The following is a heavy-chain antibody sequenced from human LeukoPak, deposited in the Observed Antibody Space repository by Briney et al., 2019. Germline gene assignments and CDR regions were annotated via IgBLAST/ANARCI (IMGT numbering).Heavy chain of an antibody. Sequence: GASVKVSCKASGYTFTSYDINWVRQATGQGLEWMGWMNPNSGNTGYAQKFQGRVTMTRNTSISTAYMELSSLRSEDTAVYYCARNVRDTGTFDYWGQGTLVTASS. V-gene: IGHV1-8*01. CDR2: MNPNSGNT. CDR1: GYTFTSYD. D-gene: IGHD5-18*01. J-gene: IGHJ4*02. CDR3: ARNVRDTGTFDY.